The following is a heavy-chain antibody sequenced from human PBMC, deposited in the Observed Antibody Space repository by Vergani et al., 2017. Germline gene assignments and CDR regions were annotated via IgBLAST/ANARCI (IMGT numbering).Heavy chain of an antibody. V-gene: IGHV1-46*01. CDR2: INPSGGHT. Sequence: QVQVVQSGAEVKKSGASVKVSCKTSGYTFSNYYMHWVRQAPGQGLEWMGIINPSGGHTNYAQKFQGRVTMTRDTSTSTVYMELSSLRSEDTAIYYCARARSRGGSGPWGQGTLVTVSS. CDR3: ARARSRGGSGP. CDR1: GYTFSNYY. J-gene: IGHJ5*02. D-gene: IGHD6-19*01.